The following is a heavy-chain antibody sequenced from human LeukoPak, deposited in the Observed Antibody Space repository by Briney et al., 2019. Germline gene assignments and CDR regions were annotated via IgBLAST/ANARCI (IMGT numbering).Heavy chain of an antibody. D-gene: IGHD2-21*02. CDR2: IKHDGSKM. J-gene: IGHJ2*01. CDR1: GFKFNTYW. V-gene: IGHV3-7*01. CDR3: AREPPYCDDGDCDSNDDGDDFWYLDL. Sequence: PGGSLRLSCEASGFKFNTYWMSWVRQAPGKGLEWVANIKHDGSKMYYADSVKGRFSVFRDNAKDSMFLQINTLRVEDTAVYYCAREPPYCDDGDCDSNDDGDDFWYLDLWGRGTLVTVSS.